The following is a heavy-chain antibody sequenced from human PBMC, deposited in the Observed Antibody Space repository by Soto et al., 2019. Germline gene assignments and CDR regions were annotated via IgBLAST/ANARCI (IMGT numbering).Heavy chain of an antibody. CDR3: AKDHPFQPGDLGAAFDY. CDR2: ISNDGSKI. CDR1: GFTFSGYT. J-gene: IGHJ4*02. V-gene: IGHV3-30-3*02. Sequence: QVQLVESGGGVVQPGRSLRLSCVASGFTFSGYTMQWVRQAPGRGLEWVAVISNDGSKIHFADSVKGRLSISRDNSKNTLHLQMDSLRDEGTAVYHCAKDHPFQPGDLGAAFDYWGQGTRVTVSS. D-gene: IGHD3-16*01.